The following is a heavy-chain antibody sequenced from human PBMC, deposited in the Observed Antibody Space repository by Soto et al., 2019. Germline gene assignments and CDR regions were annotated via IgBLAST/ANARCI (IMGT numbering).Heavy chain of an antibody. J-gene: IGHJ4*02. CDR1: GYTFTSYG. D-gene: IGHD3-10*01. CDR2: ISAYNGNT. V-gene: IGHV1-18*01. CDR3: AREIQVTMVRGVITPLDY. Sequence: ASVRFSCKASGYTFTSYGISWVRQAPGQGLEWMGWISAYNGNTNYAQKLQGRVTMTTDTSTSTAYMELRSLRSDDTAVYYCAREIQVTMVRGVITPLDYWGQGTLVTVSS.